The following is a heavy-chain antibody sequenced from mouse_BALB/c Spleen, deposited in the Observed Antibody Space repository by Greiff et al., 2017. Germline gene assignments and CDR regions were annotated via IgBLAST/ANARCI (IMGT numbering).Heavy chain of an antibody. Sequence: QVQLKQSGAELARPGASVKLSCKASGYTFTSYWMQWVKQRPGPGLEWIGAIYPGDGDTRSTQKFKGTATLTADKSSSTAYMQLSSLASEDSAVYYCEKCRNLYYIDYGGQGTSLTVSS. CDR2: IYPGDGDT. J-gene: IGHJ2*02. CDR3: EKCRNLYYIDY. CDR1: GYTFTSYW. D-gene: IGHD6-2*01. V-gene: IGHV1-87*01.